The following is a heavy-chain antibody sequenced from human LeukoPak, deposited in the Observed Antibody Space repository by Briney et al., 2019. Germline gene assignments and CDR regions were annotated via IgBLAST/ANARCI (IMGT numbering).Heavy chain of an antibody. CDR3: ARARGAPCGGDCYITPDY. CDR1: GFTFRSYC. D-gene: IGHD2-21*02. CDR2: ISSSSKYI. Sequence: GGSLRLSCAASGFTFRSYCMTWVRRAPGKGLEWVSSISSSSKYIYYADSVKGRFTISRDNAKNSLYLQMNSLRAEDTAVYYCARARGAPCGGDCYITPDYWGQGTLVTVSS. J-gene: IGHJ4*02. V-gene: IGHV3-21*01.